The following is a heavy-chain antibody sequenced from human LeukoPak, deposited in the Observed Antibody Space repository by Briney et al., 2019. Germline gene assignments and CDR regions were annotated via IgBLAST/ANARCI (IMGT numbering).Heavy chain of an antibody. CDR1: GLSLNNYA. J-gene: IGHJ4*02. Sequence: GGSLRLSCTASGLSLNNYAMSWVRQVPGKGLEWVSASSSSDDGKWYAESVGGRFTISRDNSKNTLYLLMNSLRAEDTAVYYCAKSLLRPGYWGQGTLVTVSS. V-gene: IGHV3-23*01. CDR2: SSSSDDGK. D-gene: IGHD3-3*01. CDR3: AKSLLRPGY.